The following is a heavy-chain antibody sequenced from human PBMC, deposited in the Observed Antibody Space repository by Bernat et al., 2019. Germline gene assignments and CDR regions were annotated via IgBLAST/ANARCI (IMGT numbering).Heavy chain of an antibody. D-gene: IGHD2-2*01. CDR1: GFTFSSYS. V-gene: IGHV3-48*01. CDR2: IISSSSTI. J-gene: IGHJ6*02. Sequence: EVQLVESGGGLVQPGGSLRLSCAASGFTFSSYSMNWVRQAPGKGLEGVSYIISSSSTIYYADSVKGRFTISRDNAKNSLYLQMNSLRAEDTAVYYCARDLVVVVPAQASLRYYYYYGMDVWGQGTTVTVSS. CDR3: ARDLVVVVPAQASLRYYYYYGMDV.